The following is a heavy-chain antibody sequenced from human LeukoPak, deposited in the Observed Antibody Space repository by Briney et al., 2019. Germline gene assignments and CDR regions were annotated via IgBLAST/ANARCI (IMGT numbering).Heavy chain of an antibody. Sequence: PGGSLRLSCTASGFTFSSHAMSWVRQAPGKGLEWVSVISGSGVTTYYADSVKGRFTISRDNSKNTLYLQMNSLRAEDTAVYYCAKSRGSGLFDYWGQGTLVTVAS. D-gene: IGHD3-10*01. V-gene: IGHV3-23*01. CDR1: GFTFSSHA. CDR3: AKSRGSGLFDY. CDR2: ISGSGVTT. J-gene: IGHJ4*02.